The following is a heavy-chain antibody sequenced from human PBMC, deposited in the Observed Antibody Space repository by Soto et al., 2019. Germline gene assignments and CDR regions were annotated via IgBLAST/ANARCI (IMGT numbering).Heavy chain of an antibody. CDR2: IYWDDDK. Sequence: QITLKESGPTLVKPTQPLTLTCTFSGFSLRKSGMGVGWIRQPPGQALEWLAIIYWDDDKRYTPSLKNRLTTPXXTSKDRVVLTMTNMDPMDTGTYYCAHRPGDNWFDPWGQGTLVTVSS. V-gene: IGHV2-5*02. J-gene: IGHJ5*02. CDR3: AHRPGDNWFDP. CDR1: GFSLRKSGMG. D-gene: IGHD3-10*01.